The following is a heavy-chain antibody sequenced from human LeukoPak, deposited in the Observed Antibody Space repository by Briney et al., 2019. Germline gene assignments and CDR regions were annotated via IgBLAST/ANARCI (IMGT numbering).Heavy chain of an antibody. CDR2: ISYDGSNK. V-gene: IGHV3-30*18. Sequence: GGSLRLSCAASGFTFSSYGMHWVRQASGKGLEWVAVISYDGSNKYYADSVKGRFTISRDNSKNTLYLQMNSLRAEDTAVYYCAKDRRYYDSRGYYPFWYYYYYMDVRGKGTTVTVSS. D-gene: IGHD3-22*01. J-gene: IGHJ6*03. CDR1: GFTFSSYG. CDR3: AKDRRYYDSRGYYPFWYYYYYMDV.